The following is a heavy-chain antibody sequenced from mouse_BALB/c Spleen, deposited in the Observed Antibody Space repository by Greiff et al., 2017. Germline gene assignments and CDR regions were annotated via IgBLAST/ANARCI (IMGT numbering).Heavy chain of an antibody. CDR1: GFSLTSYD. Sequence: VKLVESGPGLVAPSQSLSITCTVSGFSLTSYDISWIRQPPGKGLEWLGVIWTGGGTNYNSAFMSRLSISKDNSKSQVFLKMNSLQTDDTAIYYGVRDSYGSRGFDYWGQGTTLTVSS. D-gene: IGHD1-1*01. J-gene: IGHJ2*01. CDR3: VRDSYGSRGFDY. CDR2: IWTGGGT. V-gene: IGHV2-9-2*01.